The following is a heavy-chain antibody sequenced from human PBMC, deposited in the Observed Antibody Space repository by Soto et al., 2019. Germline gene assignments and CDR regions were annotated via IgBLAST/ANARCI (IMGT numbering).Heavy chain of an antibody. Sequence: PSETLSLTCTVSGGSISSYYWSWIRQPPGKGLEWIGYIYYSGSTNYNPSLKSRVTISVDTSKNQFSLKLSSVTAADTAVYYCARQTYYYDSSGYWSYYYGMDVWGQGTTVTSP. CDR3: ARQTYYYDSSGYWSYYYGMDV. CDR1: GGSISSYY. CDR2: IYYSGST. D-gene: IGHD3-22*01. J-gene: IGHJ6*02. V-gene: IGHV4-59*08.